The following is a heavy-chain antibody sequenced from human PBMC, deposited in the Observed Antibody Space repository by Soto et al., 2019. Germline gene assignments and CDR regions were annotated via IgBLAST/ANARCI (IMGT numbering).Heavy chain of an antibody. D-gene: IGHD3-10*01. Sequence: QVQLVESGGGVVQTGRSLRVSCAASGFPFSKYGMHWVRQAPGKGLEWVAIIWYDGSNKYYGDSVKGRFTISRDNSKDTLFLQLDSLRADDTAMYYCARLGGSGGDSIDYWGQGTLVTVSS. CDR1: GFPFSKYG. CDR3: ARLGGSGGDSIDY. CDR2: IWYDGSNK. J-gene: IGHJ4*02. V-gene: IGHV3-33*01.